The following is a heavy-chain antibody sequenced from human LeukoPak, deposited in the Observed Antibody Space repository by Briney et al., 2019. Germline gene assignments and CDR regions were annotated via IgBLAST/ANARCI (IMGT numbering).Heavy chain of an antibody. J-gene: IGHJ4*02. V-gene: IGHV4-59*01. Sequence: SETLSLTCTVSGGSIGSYYWSWIRQPPGKGLEWIGYIYYSGSTNYNPSLKSRVTISVDTSKNQFSLKLSSVTAADTAVYYCARSPYGQPLDYWGQGTLVTVSS. CDR1: GGSIGSYY. CDR3: ARSPYGQPLDY. D-gene: IGHD3-10*01. CDR2: IYYSGST.